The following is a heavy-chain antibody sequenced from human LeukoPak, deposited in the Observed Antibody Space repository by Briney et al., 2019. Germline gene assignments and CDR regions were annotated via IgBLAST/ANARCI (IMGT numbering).Heavy chain of an antibody. D-gene: IGHD3-16*01. CDR1: GGSFNNYY. J-gene: IGHJ4*02. Sequence: SETLSLTCAVYGGSFNNYYWSWIRQPPGKGLEWIGEINHSGSTNYNPSLKSRVTISVVTSKNQFSLQLTSVTAADTAVYYCATLMLISAGYDYWGQGNLVTVSS. CDR3: ATLMLISAGYDY. CDR2: INHSGST. V-gene: IGHV4-34*01.